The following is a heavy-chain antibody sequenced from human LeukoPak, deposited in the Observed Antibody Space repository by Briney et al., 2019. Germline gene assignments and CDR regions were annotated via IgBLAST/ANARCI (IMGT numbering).Heavy chain of an antibody. Sequence: GGSLRLSCAASGFTVSSNYMSWVRQAPGKGLEWVSVIYSGGSIYYADSVKGRFTISRDNSKNTLYLQMNSLRAEDTAVYYCARSTYYYDSSGYLPSYYFDCWGQGTLVTVSS. V-gene: IGHV3-66*01. D-gene: IGHD3-22*01. CDR2: IYSGGSI. CDR3: ARSTYYYDSSGYLPSYYFDC. J-gene: IGHJ4*02. CDR1: GFTVSSNY.